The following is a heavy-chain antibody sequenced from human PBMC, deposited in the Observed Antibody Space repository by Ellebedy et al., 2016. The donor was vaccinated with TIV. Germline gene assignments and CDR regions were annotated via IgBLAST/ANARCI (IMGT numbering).Heavy chain of an antibody. CDR2: ISYDGSTK. V-gene: IGHV3-30*04. Sequence: PGGSLSLSCAASGFTFSSYFMHWVRQAPGKGLEWVAFISYDGSTKYYADSVKGRFTISRDNSKNPLFLQMNSLRTEDKAVYYCARAVGGVRGVVDSWGQGTLVTVSS. D-gene: IGHD3-10*01. J-gene: IGHJ4*02. CDR1: GFTFSSYF. CDR3: ARAVGGVRGVVDS.